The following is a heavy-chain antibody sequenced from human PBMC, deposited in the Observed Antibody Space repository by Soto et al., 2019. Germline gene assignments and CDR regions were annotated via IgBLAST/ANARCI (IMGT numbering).Heavy chain of an antibody. Sequence: EVQLVESGGGLVQPGGSLRLSRAASGFTFSSFTMNWVRQAPGKGLEWVSYIGSSGIPRYHADSVKGRFTVSRDKARNSLYRQMNSLRDEDTALYYCARSGSSGYHRYLLGSNDYFDVWGQGTMVTVSP. CDR1: GFTFSSFT. CDR3: ARSGSSGYHRYLLGSNDYFDV. J-gene: IGHJ3*01. CDR2: IGSSGIPR. D-gene: IGHD6-19*01. V-gene: IGHV3-48*02.